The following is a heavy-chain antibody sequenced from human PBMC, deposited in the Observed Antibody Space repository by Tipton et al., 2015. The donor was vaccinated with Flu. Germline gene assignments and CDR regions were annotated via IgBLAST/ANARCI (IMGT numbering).Heavy chain of an antibody. CDR2: TYHVGSP. D-gene: IGHD3-22*01. V-gene: IGHV4-39*07. CDR1: GVSMSRSNYY. J-gene: IGHJ6*02. Sequence: TLSLTCTVSGVSMSRSNYYWGWIRQPPGKGLEWIGSTYHVGSPSYSPSLRSGVTVSVDTSKNQVSLKVSSVTAADTAVYYCVRGLLHDYYYQGMDVWGQGTTVIVSS. CDR3: VRGLLHDYYYQGMDV.